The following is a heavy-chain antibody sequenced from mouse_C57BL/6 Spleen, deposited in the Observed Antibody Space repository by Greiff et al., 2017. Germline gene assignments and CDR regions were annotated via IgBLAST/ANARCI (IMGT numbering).Heavy chain of an antibody. Sequence: EVKLQESGGGLVQPGGSMKLSCVASGFTFSNYWMNWVRQSPEKGLEWVAQIRLKSDNYATHYAESVKGRFTISRADSKSSVYLQMNNLRAEDTGIYYCTGGGSEDYWGQGTTLTVSS. V-gene: IGHV6-3*01. CDR2: IRLKSDNYAT. J-gene: IGHJ2*01. CDR1: GFTFSNYW. D-gene: IGHD1-1*01. CDR3: TGGGSEDY.